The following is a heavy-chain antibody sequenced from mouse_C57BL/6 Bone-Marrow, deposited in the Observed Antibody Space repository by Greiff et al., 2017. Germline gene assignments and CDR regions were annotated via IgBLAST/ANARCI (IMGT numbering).Heavy chain of an antibody. CDR1: GYTFTTYP. J-gene: IGHJ2*01. D-gene: IGHD1-1*01. V-gene: IGHV1-47*01. CDR2: FHPYNDDT. CDR3: ARKRYYGSSPYFDY. Sequence: VQRVASGAELVKPGASVKMSCKASGYTFTTYPIEWMKQNHGKSLEWIGNFHPYNDDTTYNEKFKGKATLTVEKSSSTVYLELSRLTSDDSAVYYCARKRYYGSSPYFDYWGQGTTLTVSS.